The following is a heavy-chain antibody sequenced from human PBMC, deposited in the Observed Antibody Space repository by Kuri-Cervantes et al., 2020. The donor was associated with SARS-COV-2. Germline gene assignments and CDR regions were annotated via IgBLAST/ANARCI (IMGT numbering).Heavy chain of an antibody. Sequence: ESLKISCAVYGGSFSGYYWSWIRQPPGKGLEWIGEINHSGSTNHNPSLKSRVTISVDTSKNQFSLKLSSVTAADTAVYYCARGRDKRYSSGSYYYYGMDVWGQGTTVTVSS. CDR1: GGSFSGYY. CDR3: ARGRDKRYSSGSYYYYGMDV. CDR2: INHSGST. V-gene: IGHV4-34*01. J-gene: IGHJ6*02. D-gene: IGHD6-19*01.